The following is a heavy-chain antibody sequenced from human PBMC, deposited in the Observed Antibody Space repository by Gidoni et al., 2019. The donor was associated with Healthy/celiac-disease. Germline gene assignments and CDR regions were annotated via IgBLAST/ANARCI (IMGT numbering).Heavy chain of an antibody. CDR3: AKDGDTYYDFWSGYLTGYYYYYYGMDV. V-gene: IGHV3-23*01. J-gene: IGHJ6*02. CDR1: GFTFSSYA. CDR2: ISGSGGST. D-gene: IGHD3-3*01. Sequence: EVQLLESGGGLVQPGGSLRLSCAASGFTFSSYAMSWVRQAPGQGLEWVSAISGSGGSTYYADSVKGRFTISRDNSKNTLYLQMNSLRAEDTAVYYCAKDGDTYYDFWSGYLTGYYYYYYGMDVWGQGTTVTVSS.